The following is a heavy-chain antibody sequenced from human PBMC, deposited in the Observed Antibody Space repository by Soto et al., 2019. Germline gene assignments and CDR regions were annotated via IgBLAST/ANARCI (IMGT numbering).Heavy chain of an antibody. V-gene: IGHV4-59*01. J-gene: IGHJ5*02. CDR2: IYYSGST. CDR3: ARYLSSDCSSTSCYFNWFDP. CDR1: GGSISSYY. Sequence: QVQLQESGPGLVKPSETLSLTCTVSGGSISSYYWSWIRQPPGKGLEWIGYIYYSGSTNYKPSLKSRVNISVATYKNQCSLKLSSVTAADTAVYYCARYLSSDCSSTSCYFNWFDPWGQGTLVTVSS. D-gene: IGHD2-2*01.